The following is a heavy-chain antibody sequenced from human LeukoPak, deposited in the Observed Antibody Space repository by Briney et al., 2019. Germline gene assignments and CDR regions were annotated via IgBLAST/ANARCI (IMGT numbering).Heavy chain of an antibody. V-gene: IGHV3-33*01. J-gene: IGHJ4*02. CDR3: AREACYESSGYYFDF. D-gene: IGHD3-22*01. CDR2: IWYDGSSK. CDR1: GLTFSSKG. Sequence: GRSLRLSCEASGLTFSSKGMHWVRQAPGKGLEWVAVIWYDGSSKYYADSVKGRFTISRDNSKNTLYLQMTSLRAEDTAVYYCAREACYESSGYYFDFWGQGTQVTVSS.